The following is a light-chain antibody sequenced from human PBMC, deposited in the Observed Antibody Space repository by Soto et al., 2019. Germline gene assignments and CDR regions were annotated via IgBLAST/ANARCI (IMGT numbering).Light chain of an antibody. J-gene: IGKJ2*01. CDR3: QQSYRSPYT. Sequence: IQLTQSPSSLSASVGDSVTLTCRASQSINIYLNWYQQKPGKAPTLLIYAASSLQSGVPSRFSGGGSRTDFTLTISSLQTEDFATYYFQQSYRSPYTFGQGTKLEI. CDR1: QSINIY. V-gene: IGKV1-39*01. CDR2: AAS.